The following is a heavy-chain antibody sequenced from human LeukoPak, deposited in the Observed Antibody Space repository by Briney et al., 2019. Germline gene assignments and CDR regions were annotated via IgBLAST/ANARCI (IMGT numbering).Heavy chain of an antibody. D-gene: IGHD6-13*01. V-gene: IGHV4-61*01. Sequence: KPSETLSLTCTVSGGSVSSGSYYWSWIRQPPGKGLEWIGYIYDSGSTNYNPSLKSRVTISVDTSKNQFSLKLSSVTAADTAVYYCARDHTSSWYRVFDYWGQGTLVTVSS. CDR1: GGSVSSGSYY. CDR2: IYDSGST. CDR3: ARDHTSSWYRVFDY. J-gene: IGHJ4*02.